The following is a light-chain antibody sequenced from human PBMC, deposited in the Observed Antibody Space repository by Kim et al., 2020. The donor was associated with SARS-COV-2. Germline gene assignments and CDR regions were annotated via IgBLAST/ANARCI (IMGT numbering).Light chain of an antibody. CDR2: GKN. Sequence: ALGQTVRIKCQGNSLRNYYADWSQQKPGQAPVVVIYGKNNRPSGIPDRFSGSSSGDTASLTITGAQAEDEAVYYCNSRDTSGHLWVFGGGTQLTVL. CDR1: SLRNYY. V-gene: IGLV3-19*01. J-gene: IGLJ3*02. CDR3: NSRDTSGHLWV.